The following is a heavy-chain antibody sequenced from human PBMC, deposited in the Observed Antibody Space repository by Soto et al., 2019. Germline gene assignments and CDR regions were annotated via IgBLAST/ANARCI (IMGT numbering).Heavy chain of an antibody. V-gene: IGHV3-11*01. CDR3: ARDDGSSSDY. CDR2: ISSSGSFI. D-gene: IGHD6-6*01. Sequence: PGGSLRLSCAASGFTFSDYYMTWFRQAPGRGLELVSYISSSGSFIYYVDSVRGRFTISRDNAQNSLYLQMNSLRAEDTAMYYCARDDGSSSDYWGPGTLVTVSS. J-gene: IGHJ4*02. CDR1: GFTFSDYY.